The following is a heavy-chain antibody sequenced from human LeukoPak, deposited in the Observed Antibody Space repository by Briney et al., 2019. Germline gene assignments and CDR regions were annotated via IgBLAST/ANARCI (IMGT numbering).Heavy chain of an antibody. D-gene: IGHD4-11*01. CDR2: IWYDGSNK. J-gene: IGHJ4*02. CDR1: GFTFSSYG. V-gene: IGHV3-33*01. CDR3: AREHDYSLDY. Sequence: GRSLRLSCAASGFTFSSYGMHRVRQAPGKGLEWVAVIWYDGSNKYYADSVKGRFSISRDNSKNTLYLQMNSLRAEDTAVYYCAREHDYSLDYWGQGTLVTVSS.